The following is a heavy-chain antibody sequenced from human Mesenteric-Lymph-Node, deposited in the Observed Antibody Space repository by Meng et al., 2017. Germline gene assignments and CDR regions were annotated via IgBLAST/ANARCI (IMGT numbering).Heavy chain of an antibody. CDR2: INPNSGGT. Sequence: VSVKVSCKASGYTFTGYYMHWVRQAPGQGLEWMGWINPNSGGTNYAQKFQGRVTMTRDTSISTAYMELSSLRSEDTAVYYCAAGVAKHGSGSYYFWGYYYYGMDVWGQGTTVTVSS. D-gene: IGHD3-10*01. V-gene: IGHV1-2*02. J-gene: IGHJ6*02. CDR3: AAGVAKHGSGSYYFWGYYYYGMDV. CDR1: GYTFTGYY.